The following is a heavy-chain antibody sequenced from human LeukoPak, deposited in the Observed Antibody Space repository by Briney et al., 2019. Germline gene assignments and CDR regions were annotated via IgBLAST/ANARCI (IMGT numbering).Heavy chain of an antibody. Sequence: GGSLRLSCAATGFPFSSYWMSWVRQAPGKGLQWVASIRQDGSEKYYVDSVKGRFTISKDNAKNSLYLQMNSLRVEDTAVYYCARSPKSSCVDYWGQGTLVTVSS. CDR3: ARSPKSSCVDY. J-gene: IGHJ4*02. CDR2: IRQDGSEK. V-gene: IGHV3-7*01. D-gene: IGHD6-13*01. CDR1: GFPFSSYW.